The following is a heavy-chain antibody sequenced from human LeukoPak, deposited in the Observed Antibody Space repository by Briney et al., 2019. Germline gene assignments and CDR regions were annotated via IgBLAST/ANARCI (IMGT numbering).Heavy chain of an antibody. Sequence: ESGPTLVNPTQTLTLTRTFSGFSLSTSGVGVGWIRQPPGKALEWLALIYWNDDKRYSPSLKSRLTITKDTSKNQVVLTMTNMDPVDTATYYCAHRPTITIFGVVIIDHPPRNNWFDPWGQGTLVTVSS. CDR1: GFSLSTSGVG. V-gene: IGHV2-5*01. CDR3: AHRPTITIFGVVIIDHPPRNNWFDP. D-gene: IGHD3-3*01. J-gene: IGHJ5*02. CDR2: IYWNDDK.